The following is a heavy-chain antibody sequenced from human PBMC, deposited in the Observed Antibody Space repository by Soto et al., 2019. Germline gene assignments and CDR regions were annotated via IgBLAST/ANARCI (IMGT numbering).Heavy chain of an antibody. CDR1: GGSISSSSYY. J-gene: IGHJ6*02. V-gene: IGHV4-39*01. CDR2: IYYSGST. Sequence: SETLSLTCTVSGGSISSSSYYWGWIRQPPGKGLEWIGSIYYSGSTYYNPSLKSRVTISVDTSKNQFSLKLSSVTAADTAVYYCARVKALRFLAWAKYDMDAWGQGTTVTVSS. CDR3: ARVKALRFLAWAKYDMDA. D-gene: IGHD3-3*01.